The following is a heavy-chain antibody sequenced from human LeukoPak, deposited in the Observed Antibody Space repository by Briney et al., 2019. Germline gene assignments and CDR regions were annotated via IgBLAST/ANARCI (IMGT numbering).Heavy chain of an antibody. CDR1: GFTFSSYA. CDR2: IYSGGST. J-gene: IGHJ6*02. CDR3: ARDRDLSRYGMDV. V-gene: IGHV3-66*01. D-gene: IGHD3-16*02. Sequence: GGSLRLSCAASGFTFSSYAMSWVRQAPGKGLEWVSVIYSGGSTYYADSVKGRFTISRDNSKNTLYLQMNSLRAEDTAVYYCARDRDLSRYGMDVWGQGTTVTVSS.